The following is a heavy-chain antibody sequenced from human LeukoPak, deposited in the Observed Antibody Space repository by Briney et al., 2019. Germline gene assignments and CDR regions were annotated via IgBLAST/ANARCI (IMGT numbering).Heavy chain of an antibody. V-gene: IGHV1-24*01. CDR3: ATSYPGPRRFWDY. Sequence: ASVKVSCKVSGYTLTELSMHWVRQAPGKGLEWMGGFHPEDGETIYAQKFQGRVTMTEDTSTDTAYMELGSLRSEDTAVYYCATSYPGPRRFWDYWGQGTLVTVSS. D-gene: IGHD3-16*02. CDR1: GYTLTELS. J-gene: IGHJ4*02. CDR2: FHPEDGET.